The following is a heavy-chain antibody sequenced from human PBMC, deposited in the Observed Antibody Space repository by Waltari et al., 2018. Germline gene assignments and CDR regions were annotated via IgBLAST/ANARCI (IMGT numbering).Heavy chain of an antibody. Sequence: EVQLVESGGGLVKPGGSLRLSCVASGFSCNAYTMNWVRHTPEKGLEWVSSIGSSSTYTYYADSVKGRFTISRDNAANSLHLEMNALRPEDTAVYYCASHLEDFYYYMDVWGKGTTVTVSS. J-gene: IGHJ6*03. CDR3: ASHLEDFYYYMDV. CDR2: IGSSSTYT. CDR1: GFSCNAYT. V-gene: IGHV3-21*06.